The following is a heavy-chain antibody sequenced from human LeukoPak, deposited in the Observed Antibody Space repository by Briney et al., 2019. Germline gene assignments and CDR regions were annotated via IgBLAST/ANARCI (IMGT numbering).Heavy chain of an antibody. D-gene: IGHD3-10*01. V-gene: IGHV4-39*01. J-gene: IGHJ5*02. CDR2: IYYSGST. CDR3: ARLKFGELSPPFDP. Sequence: SETLSLTCTVSGGSISSSSYYWGWIRQPPGKGLEWLGSIYYSGSTYYNPSLKSRVTISVGTSKNQFSLKLSSVTAADTAVYYCARLKFGELSPPFDPWGQGTLVTVSS. CDR1: GGSISSSSYY.